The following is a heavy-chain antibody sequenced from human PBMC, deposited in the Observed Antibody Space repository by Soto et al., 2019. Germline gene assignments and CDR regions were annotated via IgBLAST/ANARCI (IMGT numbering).Heavy chain of an antibody. V-gene: IGHV3-30*18. CDR1: GFTFSSYG. J-gene: IGHJ6*02. Sequence: GGSLRLSCAASGFTFSSYGMHWVRQAPGKGLEWVAAIPYDGGNIYYADSVKGRFTISRDNSKKTLYLQMNSLRAEDTAVYYCAKFISGSYYFYYGMDVWGQGTTVTVSS. CDR2: IPYDGGNI. CDR3: AKFISGSYYFYYGMDV. D-gene: IGHD3-22*01.